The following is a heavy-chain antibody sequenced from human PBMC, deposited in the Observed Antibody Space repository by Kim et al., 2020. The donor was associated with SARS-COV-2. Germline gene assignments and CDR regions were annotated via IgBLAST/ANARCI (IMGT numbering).Heavy chain of an antibody. D-gene: IGHD3-3*01. J-gene: IGHJ5*02. CDR3: AKVYDFWSESESGWFDP. Sequence: GGSLRLSCAASGFTFSSYAMSWVRQAPGKGLEWVSAISGSGGSTYYADSVKGRFTISRDNSKNTLYLQMNSLRAEDTAVYYCAKVYDFWSESESGWFDPWGQGTLVTVSS. CDR2: ISGSGGST. CDR1: GFTFSSYA. V-gene: IGHV3-23*01.